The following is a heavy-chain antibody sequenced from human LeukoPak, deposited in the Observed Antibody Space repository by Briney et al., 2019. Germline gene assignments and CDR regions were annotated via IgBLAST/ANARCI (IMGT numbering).Heavy chain of an antibody. J-gene: IGHJ4*02. Sequence: GGSLRLSCAASGFTFSSYSMNWVRQAPGKGLEWVSYISSSSSTIYYADSVKGRFTISRDNAKNSLYLQMNSLRAEDTAVYYCARDLPATVVTPFDYWGQGTLVTVSS. CDR2: ISSSSSTI. D-gene: IGHD4-23*01. CDR3: ARDLPATVVTPFDY. V-gene: IGHV3-48*01. CDR1: GFTFSSYS.